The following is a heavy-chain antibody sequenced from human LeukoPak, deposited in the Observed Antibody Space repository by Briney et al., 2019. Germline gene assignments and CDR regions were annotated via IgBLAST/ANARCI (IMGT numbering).Heavy chain of an antibody. J-gene: IGHJ4*02. CDR3: ARLTARGYYSRSLGY. CDR2: INPTGGST. D-gene: IGHD3-22*01. V-gene: IGHV1-46*01. Sequence: GGSLRLSCAASGFSFSGSAMHWVRQAPGQGLEWMGLINPTGGSTGYAQKFQGRVTMTRDTSISTAYMELSSLRSEDTAVYYCARLTARGYYSRSLGYWGQGTLVTVSS. CDR1: GFSFSGSA.